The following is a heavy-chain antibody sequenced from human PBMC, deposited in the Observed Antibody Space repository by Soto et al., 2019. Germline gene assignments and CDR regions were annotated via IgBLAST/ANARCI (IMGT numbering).Heavy chain of an antibody. J-gene: IGHJ4*02. CDR1: GFTFSSYG. CDR2: ISYDGSNK. CDR3: AKGYKELLWFGEPIKRYFDY. D-gene: IGHD3-10*01. V-gene: IGHV3-30*18. Sequence: GGSLRLSCAASGFTFSSYGMHWVRQAPGKGLEWVAVISYDGSNKYYADSVKGRFTISRDNSKNTLYLQMNSLRAEDTAVYYCAKGYKELLWFGEPIKRYFDYWGQGTLVTVSS.